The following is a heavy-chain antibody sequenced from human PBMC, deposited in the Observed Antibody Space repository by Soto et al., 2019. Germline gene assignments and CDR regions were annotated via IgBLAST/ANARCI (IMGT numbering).Heavy chain of an antibody. D-gene: IGHD3-9*01. CDR2: IVVCSGNT. Sequence: SVKVSCNASGFPFTSSAVQWVRQVRGQRLELIGWIVVCSGNTNYAQKFQERVTITSDMSTSTAYMDLSSLRSEDTTLYYCAADGPVVRYFDWLSGLDYWDQGTMITVSS. CDR3: AADGPVVRYFDWLSGLDY. CDR1: GFPFTSSA. J-gene: IGHJ4*01. V-gene: IGHV1-58*01.